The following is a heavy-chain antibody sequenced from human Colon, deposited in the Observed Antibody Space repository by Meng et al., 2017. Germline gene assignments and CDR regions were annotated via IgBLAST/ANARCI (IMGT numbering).Heavy chain of an antibody. CDR2: IYYSGST. Sequence: QWQLQRSGPGLGHPSQTLSLTCTGAGGSISSGDYYWSWIRQPPGKGLEWIGYIYYSGSTYSNASLKSRVTISIDRSKNQFSLKLSSVTAADTAVYYCARDRKHYGERGWFDPWGQGTLVTVSS. V-gene: IGHV4-30-4*01. CDR3: ARDRKHYGERGWFDP. CDR1: GGSISSGDYY. J-gene: IGHJ5*02. D-gene: IGHD4-17*01.